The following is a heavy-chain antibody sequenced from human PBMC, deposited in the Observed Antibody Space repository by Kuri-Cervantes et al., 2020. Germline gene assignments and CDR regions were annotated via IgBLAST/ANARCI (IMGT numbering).Heavy chain of an antibody. Sequence: GGSLRLSCAPSGFRFSNYWMNWVRQAPGKGLECVANIKQDGTEEYYVDSVKGRFTISRDNAKNSLYLQMNSLRAEDTALYYCAKDGSGSYYNVEGYYYMDVWGKGTTVTVSS. CDR1: GFRFSNYW. V-gene: IGHV3-7*03. D-gene: IGHD3-10*01. CDR2: IKQDGTEE. CDR3: AKDGSGSYYNVEGYYYMDV. J-gene: IGHJ6*03.